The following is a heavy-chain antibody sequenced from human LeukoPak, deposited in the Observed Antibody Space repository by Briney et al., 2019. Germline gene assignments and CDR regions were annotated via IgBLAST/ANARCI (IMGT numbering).Heavy chain of an antibody. Sequence: GGSLRLSCEASGFTCSGNWMSWVRQAPGKGLEWVASINPDGSQKFYVDSVRGRFTISRDNTKDSLYLQMNSLGAEDTAMYYCAKLLGTGTTYDSWGQGTRVTVSS. D-gene: IGHD1-1*01. CDR3: AKLLGTGTTYDS. J-gene: IGHJ4*02. CDR2: INPDGSQK. V-gene: IGHV3-7*01. CDR1: GFTCSGNW.